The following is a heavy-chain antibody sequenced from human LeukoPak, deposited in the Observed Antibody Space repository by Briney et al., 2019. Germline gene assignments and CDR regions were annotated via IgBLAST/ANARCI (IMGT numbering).Heavy chain of an antibody. J-gene: IGHJ6*03. CDR1: GFTFSSYE. CDR2: ISSSGSTI. CDR3: AREYYFYHMDG. Sequence: GGSLRLSCAASGFTFSSYEMNWVRRAPGKGLEWVSYISSSGSTIYYADSVKGRFTISRDNAKNSLYLQMNSLRAEDTAVYYCAREYYFYHMDGWGEGTTVTVSS. V-gene: IGHV3-48*03.